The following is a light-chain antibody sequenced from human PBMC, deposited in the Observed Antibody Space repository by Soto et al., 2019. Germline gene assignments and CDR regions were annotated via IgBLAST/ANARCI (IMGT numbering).Light chain of an antibody. CDR3: QNYNSALRIT. CDR1: QGISNY. J-gene: IGKJ3*01. Sequence: DIQMTQSPSSLSASVGDRLIITCRASQGISNYLAWYQQKPGKVPKLLIYAASTLQSGVPSRFSGSGSGTDFTLNISSLQPEDVATYYCQNYNSALRITFGPGTKVDI. V-gene: IGKV1-27*01. CDR2: AAS.